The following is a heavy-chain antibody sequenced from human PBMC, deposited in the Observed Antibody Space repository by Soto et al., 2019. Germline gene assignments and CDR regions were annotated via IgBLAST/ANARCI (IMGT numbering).Heavy chain of an antibody. V-gene: IGHV1-69*02. CDR3: ARATYYYDSSGYYSTDNWFDP. J-gene: IGHJ5*02. D-gene: IGHD3-22*01. Sequence: QVQLVQSGAEVKKPGSSVKVSCKASGGTFSSYTISWVRQAPGQGLEWMGRIIPILGIANYAQKFQGRVTITADKPTXXAXRXXSSLRSEETAVYYCARATYYYDSSGYYSTDNWFDPWGQGTLVTVSS. CDR1: GGTFSSYT. CDR2: IIPILGIA.